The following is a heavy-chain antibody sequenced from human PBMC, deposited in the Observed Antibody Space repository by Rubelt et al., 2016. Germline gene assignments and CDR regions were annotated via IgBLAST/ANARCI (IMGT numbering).Heavy chain of an antibody. CDR3: ARLSIVGAVYYYGMDV. CDR1: GGSFSGYY. J-gene: IGHJ6*02. CDR2: INHSGST. Sequence: QVQLQQWGAGLLKPSETLSLTCAVYGGSFSGYYWSWIRQPPGKGLEWIGEINHSGSTNYNPSLKGRFTISVHTSKNQFSLKLSAVTAADTAVYYCARLSIVGAVYYYGMDVWGQGTTVTVSS. V-gene: IGHV4-34*01. D-gene: IGHD1-26*01.